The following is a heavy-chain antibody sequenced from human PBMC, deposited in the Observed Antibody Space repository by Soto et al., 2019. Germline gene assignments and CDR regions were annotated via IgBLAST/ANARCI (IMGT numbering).Heavy chain of an antibody. Sequence: SETLSLTCAVYGGSFSGYYWSWIRQPPGKGLEWIGEINHSGSTNYNPSLKSRVTISVDTSKNQVSLKLSSVTAADTAVYYCARDCIAARRTKWFDPWGQGTLVTVSS. J-gene: IGHJ5*02. CDR3: ARDCIAARRTKWFDP. CDR2: INHSGST. CDR1: GGSFSGYY. V-gene: IGHV4-34*01. D-gene: IGHD6-6*01.